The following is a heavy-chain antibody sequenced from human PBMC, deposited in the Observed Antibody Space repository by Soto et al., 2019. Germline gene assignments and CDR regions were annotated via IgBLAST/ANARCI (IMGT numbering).Heavy chain of an antibody. J-gene: IGHJ5*02. CDR3: ARDSTARLAWFDP. CDR1: GYPFTTYD. CDR2: VSGYNGNA. D-gene: IGHD6-6*01. Sequence: GPELMKPGASVRVSCKASGYPFTTYDITWVRQAPGQGLEWMGWVSGYNGNAKYAQRLQGRVTMTRETSTSTAYMELRSLTSDVLAIYYGARDSTARLAWFDPWGQGSLVIVSS. V-gene: IGHV1-18*03.